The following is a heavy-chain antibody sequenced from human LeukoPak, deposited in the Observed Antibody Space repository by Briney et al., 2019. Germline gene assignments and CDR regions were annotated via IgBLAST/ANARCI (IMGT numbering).Heavy chain of an antibody. CDR3: ARDLNRRVFTDY. Sequence: GGSLRLSCAASGXTVSSNSVSWVRQAPGKGLEWVSVIYSGGSTYYAESVKGRFTISRDNAKNTLYLQMDSLRAEDTAVYYCARDLNRRVFTDYWGQGTLVTVSS. J-gene: IGHJ4*02. CDR2: IYSGGST. V-gene: IGHV3-53*01. CDR1: GXTVSSNS.